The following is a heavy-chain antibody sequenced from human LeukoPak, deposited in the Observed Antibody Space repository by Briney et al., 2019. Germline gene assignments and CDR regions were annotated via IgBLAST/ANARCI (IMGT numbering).Heavy chain of an antibody. CDR2: ISSSSSYI. J-gene: IGHJ4*02. D-gene: IGHD2-2*01. V-gene: IGHV3-21*01. CDR1: GFTFSSYS. CDR3: ARDLQLLGGYFDY. Sequence: GGSLRLPCAASGFTFSSYSMNWVRQAPGKGLEWVSSISSSSSYIYYADSVKGRFTISRDNAKNSLYLQMNSLRAEDTAVYYCARDLQLLGGYFDYWGQGTLVTVSS.